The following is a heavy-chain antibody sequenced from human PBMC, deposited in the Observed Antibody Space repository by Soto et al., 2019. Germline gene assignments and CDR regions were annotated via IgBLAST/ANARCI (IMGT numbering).Heavy chain of an antibody. Sequence: SETLSLTCTFSGFSISSYYWSWIRQPPGKGLEWIGYIYYSGSTNYNPSLKSRVTISVDTSKNQFSLKVSSVTAADTAVYYCARRYGGNFDYWGQGTLVTVSS. CDR2: IYYSGST. CDR3: ARRYGGNFDY. V-gene: IGHV4-59*01. CDR1: GFSISSYY. J-gene: IGHJ4*02. D-gene: IGHD1-26*01.